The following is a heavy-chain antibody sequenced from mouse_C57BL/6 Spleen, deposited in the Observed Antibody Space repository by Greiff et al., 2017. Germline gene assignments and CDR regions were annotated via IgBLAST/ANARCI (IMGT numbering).Heavy chain of an antibody. J-gene: IGHJ4*01. CDR3: ARAGLRHAMDY. CDR2: ISSGSSTI. D-gene: IGHD2-4*01. CDR1: GFTFSDYG. V-gene: IGHV5-17*01. Sequence: EVQLMESGGGLVKPGGSLKLSCAASGFTFSDYGMHWVRQAPEKGLEWVAYISSGSSTIYYADTVKGRFTISRDNAKNTLFLQMTSLRAEDSAMYYCARAGLRHAMDYWGQGTSVTVSS.